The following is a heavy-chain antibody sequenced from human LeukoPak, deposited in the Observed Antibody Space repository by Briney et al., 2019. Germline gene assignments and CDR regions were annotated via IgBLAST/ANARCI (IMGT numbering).Heavy chain of an antibody. D-gene: IGHD6-19*01. CDR1: GFTFSNYA. J-gene: IGHJ4*02. CDR2: ISYDGGHK. V-gene: IGHV3-30*04. CDR3: ARGGSYSSGWYPFDY. Sequence: PGRSLRLSCAASGFTFSNYAMTWVRQAPGKGLEWVAIISYDGGHKYYADSVKGRFTISRDNSRDILYLQMNSLRAEDTAVYYCARGGSYSSGWYPFDYWGQGTLVTVSS.